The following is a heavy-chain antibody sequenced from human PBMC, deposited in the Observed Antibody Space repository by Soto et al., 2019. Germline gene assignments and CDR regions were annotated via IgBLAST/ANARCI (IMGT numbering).Heavy chain of an antibody. D-gene: IGHD3-10*01. J-gene: IGHJ4*02. CDR1: GFTVSSNY. CDR3: ARGSYYGSGSYRYFDY. V-gene: IGHV3-53*04. Sequence: EVQLVESGGGLVQPGGSLRLSCEASGFTVSSNYMSWVRQAPGKGLEWVSVIYSGGSTYYADSVKGRFTISRDNSKKTLYLQMNSLRAEDTAVYYCARGSYYGSGSYRYFDYWGQGTLVTVSS. CDR2: IYSGGST.